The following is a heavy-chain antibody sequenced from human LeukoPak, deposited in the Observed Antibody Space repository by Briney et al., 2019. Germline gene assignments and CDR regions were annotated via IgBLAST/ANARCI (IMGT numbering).Heavy chain of an antibody. D-gene: IGHD3-10*01. CDR1: GGSFSGYY. CDR2: INHSGST. Sequence: SETLSLTCAVYGGSFSGYYWSWIRQPPGKGLEWIGEINHSGSTNYNPSLKSRVTISVDTSKNQFSLKLSSVTAADTAVYYCARHVGTMVRGVRFDYWGQGTLVTVSS. CDR3: ARHVGTMVRGVRFDY. J-gene: IGHJ4*02. V-gene: IGHV4-34*01.